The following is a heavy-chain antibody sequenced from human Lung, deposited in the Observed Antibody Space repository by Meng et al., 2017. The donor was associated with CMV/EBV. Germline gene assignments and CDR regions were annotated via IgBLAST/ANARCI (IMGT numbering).Heavy chain of an antibody. V-gene: IGHV4-39*07. CDR1: GGSITSSTYY. CDR3: ARGVGVYNFWTGSEPNGAYDT. D-gene: IGHD3/OR15-3a*01. J-gene: IGHJ3*02. CDR2: TYYRGST. Sequence: SXTXSLXCTVSGGSITSSTYYWGWIRQPPGKGLEWLGTTYYRGSTYYNPSLKSRVTISIDTSKIQFSLSLTSVTAADTAVYYCARGVGVYNFWTGSEPNGAYDTXGQGXMVTVSS.